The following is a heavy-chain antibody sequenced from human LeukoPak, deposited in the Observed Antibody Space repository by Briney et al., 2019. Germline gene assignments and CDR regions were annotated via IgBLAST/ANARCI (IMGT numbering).Heavy chain of an antibody. Sequence: ASVKLSCTDPGYTFIMFDISLVAQATGEGPEWMGWVNPDNDKTVYAPKFEGRVSISSNNSINTAYTEVSSLKSVDSAINYCARDRTLREVTSRPIYYYYYMDVWGGGTPVTVSS. CDR1: GYTFIMFD. D-gene: IGHD3-10*01. CDR2: VNPDNDKT. V-gene: IGHV1-8*03. J-gene: IGHJ6*03. CDR3: ARDRTLREVTSRPIYYYYYMDV.